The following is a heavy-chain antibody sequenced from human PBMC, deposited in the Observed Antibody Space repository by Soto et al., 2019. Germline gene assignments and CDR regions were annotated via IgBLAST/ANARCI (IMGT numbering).Heavy chain of an antibody. CDR2: IKSDGSRT. Sequence: EVQLVESGGGLVQPGGSLRLSCAASGFTFSSYWMHWVRQTPGKGLEWVSRIKSDGSRTVYAESVKGRFTISRDSAESKVYMQMSSLRVEDTAVYYCTREGSGWYEKSFDIWGQGTTVTVSS. D-gene: IGHD6-19*01. CDR1: GFTFSSYW. V-gene: IGHV3-74*01. J-gene: IGHJ3*02. CDR3: TREGSGWYEKSFDI.